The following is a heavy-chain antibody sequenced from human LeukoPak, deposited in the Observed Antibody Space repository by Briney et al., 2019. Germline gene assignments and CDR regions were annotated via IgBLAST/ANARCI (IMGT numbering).Heavy chain of an antibody. V-gene: IGHV3-11*01. J-gene: IGHJ4*02. Sequence: GGSLRLSCAASGFTFSNYAMSWIRQAPGKGLEWISQISRRGTTIYYADSVRGRFTISRDNAKNSLYLQMSSLRAEDTAVYYCASGSITFYYFDYWGQGTLVTVSS. D-gene: IGHD3-10*01. CDR1: GFTFSNYA. CDR3: ASGSITFYYFDY. CDR2: ISRRGTTI.